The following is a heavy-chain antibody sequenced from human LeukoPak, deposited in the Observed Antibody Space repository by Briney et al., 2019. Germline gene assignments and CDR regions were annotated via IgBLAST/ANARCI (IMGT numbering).Heavy chain of an antibody. Sequence: PSETLSLTCTLSGGPISRYYWSWIRQPARKGLEWISRIYRTGSPNYTPSLKSRVTMSVDTSKNQFSLRLRSVTAADTAVYYCARQIASAGTAGFDFWGQGALVTVSS. CDR2: IYRTGSP. CDR3: ARQIASAGTAGFDF. D-gene: IGHD6-13*01. J-gene: IGHJ4*02. CDR1: GGPISRYY. V-gene: IGHV4-4*07.